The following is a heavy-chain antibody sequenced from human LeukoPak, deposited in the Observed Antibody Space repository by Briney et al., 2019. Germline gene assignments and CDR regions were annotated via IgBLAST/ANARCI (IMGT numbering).Heavy chain of an antibody. CDR2: IRNEGSNK. D-gene: IGHD4-23*01. J-gene: IGHJ4*02. CDR3: AKDKASGKDY. V-gene: IGHV3-30*02. CDR1: GLTFSSYG. Sequence: TGGSLRLSCVVSGLTFSSYGMHWVRQAPGKGLEWVAFIRNEGSNKYYGGSVKGRFTISRDNSRNTVYLQMNSLRTEDTALYYCAKDKASGKDYWGQGTLVTVSS.